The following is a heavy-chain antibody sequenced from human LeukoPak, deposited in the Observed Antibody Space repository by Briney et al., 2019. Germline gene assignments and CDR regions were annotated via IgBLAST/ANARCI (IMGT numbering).Heavy chain of an antibody. CDR1: GFTFSSYA. J-gene: IGHJ6*02. CDR3: ATENFWSGSPDDDYGMDA. V-gene: IGHV3-33*08. CDR2: IWWHGNKE. D-gene: IGHD3-3*01. Sequence: GRSLRLSCAASGFTFSSYAMHWVRQAPGKGLEWVAIIWWHGNKESYADSVKGRFTVSRDNSKNTLYLQMNSLRADDSAVYYCATENFWSGSPDDDYGMDAWGQGTTVTVSS.